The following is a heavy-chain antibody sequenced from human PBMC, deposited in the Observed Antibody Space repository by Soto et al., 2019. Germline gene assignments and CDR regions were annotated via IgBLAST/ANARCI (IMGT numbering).Heavy chain of an antibody. V-gene: IGHV5-10-1*01. CDR1: GYSFTSYW. CDR2: IDPSDSYT. Sequence: GESLKTSCKGSGYSFTSYWISWVRQMPGKGLEWMGRIDPSDSYTNYSPSFQGHVTISADKSINTAYLQWSSLKASDTAMYYCATVPSPENVAAPDMYHYGMDVWGQGTTVTVSS. J-gene: IGHJ6*02. D-gene: IGHD6-13*01. CDR3: ATVPSPENVAAPDMYHYGMDV.